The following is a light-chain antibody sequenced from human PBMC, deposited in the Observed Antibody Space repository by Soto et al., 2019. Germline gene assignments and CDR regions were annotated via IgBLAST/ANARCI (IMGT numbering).Light chain of an antibody. V-gene: IGLV2-8*01. J-gene: IGLJ2*01. CDR3: SSYAGRDNYVV. CDR1: SSDVGIYNY. Sequence: QSALTQPPSASGSPGQSVTISCTGTSSDVGIYNYVSWYQQHPGKAPKLMIYEVSQRPSGVPDRFSGTKSGNTASLTVSGLQAEDEAEYYCSSYAGRDNYVVFGGGTKLTVL. CDR2: EVS.